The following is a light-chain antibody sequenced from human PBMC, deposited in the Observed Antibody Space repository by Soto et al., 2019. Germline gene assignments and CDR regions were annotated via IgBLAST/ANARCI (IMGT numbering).Light chain of an antibody. CDR3: SSYTSSSTPCV. CDR2: EVS. CDR1: SSDVGGYNY. Sequence: QSALTQPASVSGSPGQSITISCTGTSSDVGGYNYVSWYQQHPGKAPKLMIYEVSNRPSGVSNRFSGSKSGNTASLTISGLPAEDEADYYCSSYTSSSTPCVFGTGTKVTVL. V-gene: IGLV2-14*01. J-gene: IGLJ1*01.